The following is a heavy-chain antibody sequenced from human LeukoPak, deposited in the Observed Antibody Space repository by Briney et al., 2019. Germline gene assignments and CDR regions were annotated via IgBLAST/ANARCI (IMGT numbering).Heavy chain of an antibody. CDR3: ARPYYDFWSGYPPTNDY. D-gene: IGHD3-3*01. Sequence: GGSLRLSCAASGFSFDDYAMHWVRQAPGKGLEWVSGISWNSGSIGYADSVKGRFTTSRDNAKNSLYLQMNSLRAEDTAVYYCARPYYDFWSGYPPTNDYWGQGTLVTVSS. V-gene: IGHV3-9*01. CDR2: ISWNSGSI. CDR1: GFSFDDYA. J-gene: IGHJ4*02.